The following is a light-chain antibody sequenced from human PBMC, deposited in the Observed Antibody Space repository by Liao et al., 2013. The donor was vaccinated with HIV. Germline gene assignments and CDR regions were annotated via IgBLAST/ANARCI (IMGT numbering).Light chain of an antibody. J-gene: IGLJ1*01. Sequence: SYVLTQVPSASVAPGRTASITCGGDSIGSKSVHWYQQRPGQAPILVIYYDSDRPSGISERFSGSNSGDTATLTISRVEAGDEADYYCQVWDSTDDRYVFGTGTRVTVL. CDR1: SIGSKS. CDR2: YDS. V-gene: IGLV3-21*04. CDR3: QVWDSTDDRYV.